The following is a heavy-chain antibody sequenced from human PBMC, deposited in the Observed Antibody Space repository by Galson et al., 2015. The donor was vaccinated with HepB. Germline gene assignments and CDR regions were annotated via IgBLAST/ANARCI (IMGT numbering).Heavy chain of an antibody. CDR3: MKDCCSVFGIAEY. CDR2: IDSTGENT. J-gene: IGHJ4*02. CDR1: GLNFGGYG. Sequence: SLRLSCAASGLNFGGYGMGWVRQAPGKGLEWLSTIDSTGENTHYADSVKGRFTISRDNSKNALYLQMSNLRDEDTAVYYCMKDCCSVFGIAEYWGQGTLVTVSS. D-gene: IGHD3-16*01. V-gene: IGHV3-23*01.